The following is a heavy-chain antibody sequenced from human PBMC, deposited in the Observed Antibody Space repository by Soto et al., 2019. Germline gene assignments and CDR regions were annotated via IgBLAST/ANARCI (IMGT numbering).Heavy chain of an antibody. J-gene: IGHJ4*02. V-gene: IGHV3-66*01. Sequence: EVQVVESGGGLVQPGGSLRLSCAASGFTVSGNYMSWVRQAPGKGLEWVSVIYSGGNTYYPDSVRGRFTAFRNNSKNTIYLQMSGPGVEDTAMYYCVSAGTLEYWGQGTLVTVSS. CDR1: GFTVSGNY. D-gene: IGHD6-13*01. CDR3: VSAGTLEY. CDR2: IYSGGNT.